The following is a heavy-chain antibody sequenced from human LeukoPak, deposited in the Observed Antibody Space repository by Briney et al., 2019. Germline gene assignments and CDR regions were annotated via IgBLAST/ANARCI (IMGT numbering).Heavy chain of an antibody. D-gene: IGHD2-8*01. CDR1: GFTFSSYA. J-gene: IGHJ3*02. V-gene: IGHV3-23*01. CDR2: INGGGGTI. Sequence: GGSLRLSCAASGFTFSSYAMSWVRQAPGKGLEWLSTINGGGGTIYYADSVRGRFTISRDNSKNTLYLQMNSLRAEDTAVYYCAKVLSKGYCTNGVCWLESDAFDIWGQGTMVTVSS. CDR3: AKVLSKGYCTNGVCWLESDAFDI.